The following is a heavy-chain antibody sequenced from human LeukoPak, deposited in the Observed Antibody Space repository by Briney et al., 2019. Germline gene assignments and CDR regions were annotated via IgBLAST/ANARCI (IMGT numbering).Heavy chain of an antibody. Sequence: ASVKVSCKASGYTFTGYYMHWVRQAPGQGLEWIGWINPNSGGTNYAQKFQGRVTMTRDTSISTAYMELSRLRSDDTAVYYCARERRALAHTWFDPWGQGSLVTVSS. CDR1: GYTFTGYY. CDR3: ARERRALAHTWFDP. J-gene: IGHJ5*02. CDR2: INPNSGGT. V-gene: IGHV1-2*02.